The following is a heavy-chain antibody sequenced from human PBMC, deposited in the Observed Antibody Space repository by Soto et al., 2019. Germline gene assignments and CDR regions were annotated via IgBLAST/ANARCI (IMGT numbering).Heavy chain of an antibody. CDR3: GSGQPGYADSWYDS. D-gene: IGHD2-2*01. J-gene: IGHJ5*02. CDR1: GFTFSGNW. CDR2: INSDGSST. Sequence: EVQLVESGGGLVQPGGSQRLSCVASGFTFSGNWMHWVRQVPGKGLVWVSRINSDGSSTYYADSVKGRFTISRDNAKNTLHLQMNSLRADDTAVYYCGSGQPGYADSWYDSWGQGTLVTVSS. V-gene: IGHV3-74*01.